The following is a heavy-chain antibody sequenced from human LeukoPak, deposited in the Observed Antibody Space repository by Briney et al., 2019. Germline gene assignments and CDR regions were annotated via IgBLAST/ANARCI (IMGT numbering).Heavy chain of an antibody. J-gene: IGHJ1*01. V-gene: IGHV4-34*01. Sequence: KSSETLSLTCAVYGGSFSGYYWSWIRQPPGKGLEWIGEINHSGSTNYNPSLKSRVTISVDTSKNQFSLKLSSVTAADTAVYYCARGQLPNYYGSGEYFQHWGQGTLVTVSS. CDR2: INHSGST. CDR1: GGSFSGYY. D-gene: IGHD3-10*01. CDR3: ARGQLPNYYGSGEYFQH.